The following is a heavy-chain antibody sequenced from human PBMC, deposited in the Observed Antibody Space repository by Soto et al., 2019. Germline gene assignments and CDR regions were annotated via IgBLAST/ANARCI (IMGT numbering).Heavy chain of an antibody. Sequence: SETLSLTCSVSGGTISSYYWSWIRQPPGKGLEWIGYIYSRGTTSYNPSLKSRATILVDTSKNQFSLRLTSVTAADTALYYCARGMTPPGAPAWYYFDSWGQGTLVTVSS. CDR3: ARGMTPPGAPAWYYFDS. D-gene: IGHD2-8*02. CDR2: IYSRGTT. CDR1: GGTISSYY. J-gene: IGHJ4*02. V-gene: IGHV4-4*08.